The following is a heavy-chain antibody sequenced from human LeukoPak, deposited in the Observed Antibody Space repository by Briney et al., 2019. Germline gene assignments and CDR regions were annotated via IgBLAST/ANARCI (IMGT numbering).Heavy chain of an antibody. Sequence: SETLSLTCAVSHESLSEHYWNWIRQPHEKGREWVGEISQSGTTHYTPSLKRRVSISVDTSEKQLCLSGTSETAAETAVYYCGRGPTTSGVGTFDYWGEGTLVTVSS. D-gene: IGHD3-3*01. CDR2: ISQSGTT. J-gene: IGHJ4*02. V-gene: IGHV4-34*01. CDR3: GRGPTTSGVGTFDY. CDR1: HESLSEHY.